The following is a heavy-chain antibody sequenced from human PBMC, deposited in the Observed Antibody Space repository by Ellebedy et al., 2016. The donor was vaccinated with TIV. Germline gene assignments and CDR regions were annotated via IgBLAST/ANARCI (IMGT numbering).Heavy chain of an antibody. CDR1: GFTFGTNA. V-gene: IGHV3-23*01. CDR3: AKGGYCSGSSCRKRFDD. Sequence: GGSLRLSXAASGFTFGTNAMSWVRQAPGKGLVWVSSISGSGSATNYADSVKGRFTISRDNSEKTLYLQINSLRAEDTAVYYCAKGGYCSGSSCRKRFDDWGQGTLVTVSS. D-gene: IGHD2-15*01. J-gene: IGHJ4*02. CDR2: ISGSGSAT.